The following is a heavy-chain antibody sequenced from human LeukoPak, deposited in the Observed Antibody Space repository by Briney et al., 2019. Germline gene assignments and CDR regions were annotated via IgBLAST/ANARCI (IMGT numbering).Heavy chain of an antibody. CDR2: IKQDGSEK. CDR1: GFTFTKYW. Sequence: TGGSLRLSCAASGFTFTKYWMSWVRQAPGKGLEWVANIKQDGSEKYYVNSVKGRFTISRDNAKNSLYLQMSSLRAEDTAIYFCAREDDWNYEEYWGQGTLVTVSS. CDR3: AREDDWNYEEY. V-gene: IGHV3-7*01. D-gene: IGHD1-7*01. J-gene: IGHJ4*02.